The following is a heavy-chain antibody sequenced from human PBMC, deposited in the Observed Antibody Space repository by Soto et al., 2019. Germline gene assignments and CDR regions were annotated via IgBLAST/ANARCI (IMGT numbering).Heavy chain of an antibody. V-gene: IGHV3-33*01. CDR1: GFTFNTYS. CDR2: IWYDGTQK. Sequence: LRLSCEASGFTFNTYSMHWVRQPPGKGLEWLAAIWYDGTQKYYADSVKGRFIISRDNSKKTLYLEMNSLRAEATAVYYCARAGGTTVTGLWHFDSWGQGTLVTVSS. D-gene: IGHD4-17*01. CDR3: ARAGGTTVTGLWHFDS. J-gene: IGHJ4*02.